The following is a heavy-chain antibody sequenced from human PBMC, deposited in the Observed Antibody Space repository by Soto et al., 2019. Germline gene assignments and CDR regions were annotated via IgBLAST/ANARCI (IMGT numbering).Heavy chain of an antibody. Sequence: ASVKVSCKASGGTFSSYAISWVRQAPGQGLEWMGGIIPIFGTANYAQKFQGRVTITADESTSTAYMELSSLRSEDTAVYYCARMHNWNDYAFDSWGQGTRVTVSS. CDR3: ARMHNWNDYAFDS. J-gene: IGHJ3*02. D-gene: IGHD1-1*01. CDR2: IIPIFGTA. CDR1: GGTFSSYA. V-gene: IGHV1-69*13.